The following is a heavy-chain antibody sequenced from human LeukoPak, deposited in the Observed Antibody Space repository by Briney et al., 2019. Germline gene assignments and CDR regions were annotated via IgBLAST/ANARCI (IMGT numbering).Heavy chain of an antibody. D-gene: IGHD3-3*01. CDR3: ARARLSIFGVVIIGY. CDR1: GGSFSGYY. CDR2: INHSGST. J-gene: IGHJ4*02. V-gene: IGHV4-34*01. Sequence: SETLSLTCAVYGGSFSGYYWSWIRQPPGKGLEWIGEINHSGSTNYNPSLKSQVTISVDTSKNQFSLKLSSVTAADTAVYYCARARLSIFGVVIIGYWGQGTLVTVSS.